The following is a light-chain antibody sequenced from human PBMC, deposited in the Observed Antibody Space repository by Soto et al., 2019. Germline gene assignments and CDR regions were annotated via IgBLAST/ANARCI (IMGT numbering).Light chain of an antibody. Sequence: QSVLTQPPSASGTPGQRVIISCSGSSSNIGSNTVNWYQHLPGTPPKLLIYSSNQRPSGVPDRFSGSKSGTSASLAISGLQSEDEADYYCATWDDDLNAYVFGTGTKLTVL. J-gene: IGLJ1*01. V-gene: IGLV1-44*01. CDR3: ATWDDDLNAYV. CDR2: SSN. CDR1: SSNIGSNT.